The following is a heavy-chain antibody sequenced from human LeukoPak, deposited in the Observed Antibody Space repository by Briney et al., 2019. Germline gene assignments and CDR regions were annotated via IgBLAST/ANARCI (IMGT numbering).Heavy chain of an antibody. CDR1: GGTFSSYA. J-gene: IGHJ6*02. D-gene: IGHD6-13*01. CDR2: IIPIFGTA. CDR3: ARVEGTWTAARMDV. V-gene: IGHV1-69*01. Sequence: ASVKDSCKASGGTFSSYAFSWVRLAPGQGLEWMGGIIPIFGTANYAQKFQGRVTITADESTSTAYMELSSLRSEDTAVYYCARVEGTWTAARMDVWGQGTTVTVSS.